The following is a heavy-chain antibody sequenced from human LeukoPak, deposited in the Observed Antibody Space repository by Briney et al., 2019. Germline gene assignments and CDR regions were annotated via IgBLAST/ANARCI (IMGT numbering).Heavy chain of an antibody. D-gene: IGHD6-19*01. CDR1: GFTFSDFA. V-gene: IGHV3-64*01. J-gene: IGHJ4*02. CDR2: INNNGGST. Sequence: GGSLRLSCAASGFTFSDFAMHWVRQAPGKGLQYVSAINNNGGSTYYANSVKGRFTISRDNSKNTLYLQVDNLRAEDMAVYYCARAESSGWYGDYWGQGTLVTVSS. CDR3: ARAESSGWYGDY.